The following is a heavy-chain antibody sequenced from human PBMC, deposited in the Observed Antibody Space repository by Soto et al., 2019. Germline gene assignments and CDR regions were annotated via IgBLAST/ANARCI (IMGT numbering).Heavy chain of an antibody. CDR3: ARVSLTMIVVPFGVY. CDR1: GYDFTAYD. V-gene: IGHV1-8*02. Sequence: QVQLVQSGAEVKQSGASVKVSCKASGYDFTAYDINWVRQASGQGLEWMGWMNPINGATGSARRFQGRVSMTRNTATGTAYLELTSLRSDDSAVYYCARVSLTMIVVPFGVYWGQGTLVTVSS. J-gene: IGHJ4*02. D-gene: IGHD3-22*01. CDR2: MNPINGAT.